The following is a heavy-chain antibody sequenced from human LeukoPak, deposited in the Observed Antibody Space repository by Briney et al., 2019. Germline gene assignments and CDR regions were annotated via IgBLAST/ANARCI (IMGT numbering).Heavy chain of an antibody. CDR1: GGSISSYY. D-gene: IGHD6-6*01. CDR2: IYYSGSA. Sequence: SETLSLTCTVSGGSISSYYWSWIRQPPGKGLEWIGYIYYSGSANYNPSLKSRVTISVDTSKNQFSLKLSSVTAADTAVYYCARDRISSGGLYYYYMDVWGKGTTVTVSS. CDR3: ARDRISSGGLYYYYMDV. V-gene: IGHV4-59*01. J-gene: IGHJ6*03.